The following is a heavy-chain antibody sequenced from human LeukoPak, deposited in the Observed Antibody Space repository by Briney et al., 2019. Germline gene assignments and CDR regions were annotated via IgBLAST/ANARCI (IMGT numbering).Heavy chain of an antibody. D-gene: IGHD6-13*01. CDR3: AASIAAAGTIDY. Sequence: GGSLRLSCVASGFTFSSYSMNWVRQAPGKGLEWVSYISSSSNMIYYADSVKGRFTISRDNSKNTLYLQMNSLRAEDTAVYYCAASIAAAGTIDYWGQGTLVTVSS. CDR2: ISSSSNMI. J-gene: IGHJ4*02. V-gene: IGHV3-48*01. CDR1: GFTFSSYS.